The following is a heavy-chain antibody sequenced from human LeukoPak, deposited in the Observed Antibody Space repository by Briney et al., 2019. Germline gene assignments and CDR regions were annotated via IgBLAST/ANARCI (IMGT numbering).Heavy chain of an antibody. CDR1: GFTFSSYG. J-gene: IGHJ4*02. D-gene: IGHD2-2*01. Sequence: GGSLRLSCAASGFTFSSYGMHWVRQAPGKGLEWVAVIWYDGSNKYYADSVKGRFTISRDNSKNTLYLQMNSLRAEDTAVYYCARGPPSWQYQLLLFDYWGQGTLVTVSP. CDR3: ARGPPSWQYQLLLFDY. V-gene: IGHV3-33*01. CDR2: IWYDGSNK.